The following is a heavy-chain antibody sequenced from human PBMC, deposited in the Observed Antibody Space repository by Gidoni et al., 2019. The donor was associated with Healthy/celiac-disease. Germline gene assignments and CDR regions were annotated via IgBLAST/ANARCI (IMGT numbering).Heavy chain of an antibody. D-gene: IGHD2-2*01. CDR1: GYSFTSDW. Sequence: EVQLVQSGAEVKTPGESLKISCKGSGYSFTSDWICWVRQLPGKGLEWMGIIYPGDSATRYSPSFQGQVTISAAKSISTAYLQWSSLKASDTAMYYCARPLCSSTSCRTYYFDSWGQGTLVTVSS. CDR2: IYPGDSAT. CDR3: ARPLCSSTSCRTYYFDS. J-gene: IGHJ4*02. V-gene: IGHV5-51*01.